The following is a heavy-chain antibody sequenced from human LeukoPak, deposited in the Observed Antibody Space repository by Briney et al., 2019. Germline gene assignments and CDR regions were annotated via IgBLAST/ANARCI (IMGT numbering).Heavy chain of an antibody. CDR1: GFTFSSYA. CDR2: ISGSGGST. J-gene: IGHJ4*02. V-gene: IGHV3-23*01. Sequence: GGSLRLSCAASGFTFSSYAMSWVRQAPGKGLEWVSAISGSGGSTCYADSVKGRFTISRDNSKNTLYLQMNSLRAEDTAVYYCAKAMVRGVIINPLDYWGQGTLVTVSS. D-gene: IGHD3-10*01. CDR3: AKAMVRGVIINPLDY.